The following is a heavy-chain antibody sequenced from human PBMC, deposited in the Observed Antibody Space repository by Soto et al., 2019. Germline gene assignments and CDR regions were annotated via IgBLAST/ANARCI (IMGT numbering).Heavy chain of an antibody. J-gene: IGHJ4*02. Sequence: PSETLSLTCTVSAGSISNDYWFWIRQPPGKGLEWIGYIYYSGNTNYNPSLKSRVTISVDRSKNQFSLKLRSVTAADTAFYYCARGRKWYYLDYWGQGTLVTVSS. CDR1: AGSISNDY. D-gene: IGHD2-8*01. CDR2: IYYSGNT. CDR3: ARGRKWYYLDY. V-gene: IGHV4-59*01.